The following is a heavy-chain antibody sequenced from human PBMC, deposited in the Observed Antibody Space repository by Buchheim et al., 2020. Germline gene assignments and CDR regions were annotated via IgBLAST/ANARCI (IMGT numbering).Heavy chain of an antibody. J-gene: IGHJ6*02. CDR3: ARELAGDPGGGYYGMDV. V-gene: IGHV1-46*01. CDR1: GYTFTSYY. CDR2: INPSGGST. Sequence: QVQLVQSGAEVKKPGASVKVSCKASGYTFTSYYMHWVRQAPGQGLEWMGIINPSGGSTSYAQKFQGRVTMTRDTSTRTVYMELSSLRSEDTAVYYCARELAGDPGGGYYGMDVWGQGTT. D-gene: IGHD6-19*01.